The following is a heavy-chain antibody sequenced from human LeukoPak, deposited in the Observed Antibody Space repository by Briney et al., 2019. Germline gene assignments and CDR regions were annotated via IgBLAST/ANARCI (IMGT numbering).Heavy chain of an antibody. J-gene: IGHJ4*02. CDR3: AKVAHYYYGSESYYFFEH. Sequence: GGSLRLSCTASGFTFTTYWMSWVRHPPGKGLEWVANIKQDGTEKYYVDSVKGRFTISRDNAKNSLYLQMNSLRVEDTATYYCAKVAHYYYGSESYYFFEHWGQGTPVTASS. V-gene: IGHV3-7*01. CDR2: IKQDGTEK. CDR1: GFTFTTYW. D-gene: IGHD3-10*01.